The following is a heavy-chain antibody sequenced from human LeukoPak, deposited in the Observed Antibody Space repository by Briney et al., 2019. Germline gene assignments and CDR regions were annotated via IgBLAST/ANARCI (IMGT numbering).Heavy chain of an antibody. V-gene: IGHV3-21*01. Sequence: PLGGLRLSCAASGFTFSSYSMKWVRQAPGKGLEWVSSISSSSSYIYYADSVKGRFTISRDNAKNSLYLQMNSLRAEDTAVYYCARDLNSSGWYRFDYWGQGTLVTVSS. CDR2: ISSSSSYI. J-gene: IGHJ4*02. CDR1: GFTFSSYS. D-gene: IGHD6-19*01. CDR3: ARDLNSSGWYRFDY.